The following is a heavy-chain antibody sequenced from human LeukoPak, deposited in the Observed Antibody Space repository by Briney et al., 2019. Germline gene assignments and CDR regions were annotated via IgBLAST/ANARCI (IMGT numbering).Heavy chain of an antibody. CDR2: IYYSGNS. D-gene: IGHD3-3*01. V-gene: IGHV4-59*08. CDR1: GGSISSYY. Sequence: SSETLSLTCTVSGGSISSYYWSWIRQPPGKGLEWLGYIYYSGNSNYNPSLNSRVTISVDTSKNQFSLKLSSVTAADTAVYYCARRAYYDFWSGYTGSEDWSDPWGQGTLVTVPS. CDR3: ARRAYYDFWSGYTGSEDWSDP. J-gene: IGHJ5*02.